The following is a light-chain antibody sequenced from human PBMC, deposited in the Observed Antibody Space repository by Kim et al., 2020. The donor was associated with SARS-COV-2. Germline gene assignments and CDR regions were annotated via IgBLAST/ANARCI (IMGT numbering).Light chain of an antibody. CDR3: MLYLGNGISV. J-gene: IGLJ3*02. V-gene: IGLV8-61*01. CDR2: STD. Sequence: GRTVTLAGGLNSGSVPTGHYPSWYQQTPGQPPRTLIYSTDTRSSGVPDRFSGAILGGKAALIITGAQADDDCDYYWMLYLGNGISVFGGGTQLTVL. CDR1: SGSVPTGHY.